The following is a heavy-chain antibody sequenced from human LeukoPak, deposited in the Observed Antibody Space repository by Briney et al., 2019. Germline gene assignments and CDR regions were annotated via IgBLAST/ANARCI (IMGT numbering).Heavy chain of an antibody. J-gene: IGHJ4*02. D-gene: IGHD2-8*01. V-gene: IGHV3-66*01. CDR2: IYSGGST. CDR3: AKKKPGNGDRFDY. CDR1: GFTVSSNY. Sequence: GGSLRLSCAASGFTVSSNYMSWVRQAPGKGLEWVSVIYSGGSTYYADSVKGRFTISRDNSKNMLYLQMNSLRAEDTAVYYCAKKKPGNGDRFDYWGQGTLVTVSS.